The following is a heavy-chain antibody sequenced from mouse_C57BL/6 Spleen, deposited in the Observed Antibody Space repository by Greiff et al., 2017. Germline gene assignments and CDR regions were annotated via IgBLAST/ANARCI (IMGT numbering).Heavy chain of an antibody. CDR1: GYAFSSSW. CDR2: IYPGDGDT. CDR3: ARSEGAY. Sequence: QVQLKESGPELVKPGASVKISCKASGYAFSSSWMNWVKQRPGKGLEWIGRIYPGDGDTNYNGKFKGKATLTADKSSSTAYMQLSGLTSEDSAVYFCARSEGAYWGQGTLVTVSA. J-gene: IGHJ3*01. V-gene: IGHV1-82*01.